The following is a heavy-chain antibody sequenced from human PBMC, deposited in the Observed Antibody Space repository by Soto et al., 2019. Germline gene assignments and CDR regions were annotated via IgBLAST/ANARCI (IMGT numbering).Heavy chain of an antibody. V-gene: IGHV3-33*01. CDR1: GFSFRSYG. D-gene: IGHD3-3*01. CDR3: ARLPSEGYDFWSGYPGNWFDP. CDR2: IWYDGSNK. J-gene: IGHJ5*02. Sequence: LRLSCAASGFSFRSYGMHWVRQSPGKGLEWVAVIWYDGSNKYYADSVKGRFTISRDNSKNTLYLQMNSLRAEDTAVYYCARLPSEGYDFWSGYPGNWFDPWGQGTLVTVYS.